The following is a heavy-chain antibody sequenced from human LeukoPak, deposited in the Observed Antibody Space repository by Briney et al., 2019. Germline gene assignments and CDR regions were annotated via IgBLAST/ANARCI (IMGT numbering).Heavy chain of an antibody. V-gene: IGHV4-34*01. Sequence: SETLSLTCAVYGGSFSGYYWSWIRQPPGKGLEWIGEINHSGSTNYNPSLKSRVTISVDTSKNQFSLKLSSVTAADTAVYYCARADILTGYYLVWGQGTLVTVSS. J-gene: IGHJ4*02. CDR1: GGSFSGYY. D-gene: IGHD3-9*01. CDR3: ARADILTGYYLV. CDR2: INHSGST.